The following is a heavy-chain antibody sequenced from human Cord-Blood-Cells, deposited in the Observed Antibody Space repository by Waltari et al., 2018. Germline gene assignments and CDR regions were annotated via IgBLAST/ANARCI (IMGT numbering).Heavy chain of an antibody. CDR3: AGRYGGTYYFDY. V-gene: IGHV1-69*01. Sequence: QVQLVQSGAEVKKPGSSVKVPCKAAGGTFSSYALRRVRQAPGQGLEWMGGIIPIFGTANYAQKFQGRVTITADESTSTAYMELSSLRSEDTAVYYCAGRYGGTYYFDYWGQGTLVTVSS. CDR1: GGTFSSYA. J-gene: IGHJ4*02. D-gene: IGHD4-17*01. CDR2: IIPIFGTA.